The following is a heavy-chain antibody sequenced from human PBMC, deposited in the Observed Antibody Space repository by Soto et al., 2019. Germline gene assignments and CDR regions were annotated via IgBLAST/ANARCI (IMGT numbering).Heavy chain of an antibody. CDR3: ARGDVAFSGSGSPPDY. D-gene: IGHD3-10*01. J-gene: IGHJ4*02. Sequence: GGSLRLSCAASGFTFSSYAMHWVRQAPGKGLEWVGIIAFDGGNKYYADSVKGLFTISRDNSKNTLYLQMNSLRAEDTAVYYCARGDVAFSGSGSPPDYWGQGTLVTVSS. CDR1: GFTFSSYA. CDR2: IAFDGGNK. V-gene: IGHV3-30-3*01.